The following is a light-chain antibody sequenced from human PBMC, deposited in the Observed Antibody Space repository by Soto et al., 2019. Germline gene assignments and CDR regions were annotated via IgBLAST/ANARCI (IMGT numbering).Light chain of an antibody. V-gene: IGLV2-11*01. Sequence: QSALTHPRSVCWSPGQSVTISCTGTSSDVGGYNYVSWYQQHPGKAPKLMIYDVSKRPSGVPDRFSGSKSGNTASLTISGLQAEDEADYYCCSYAGTYVFGTGTKVTVL. CDR2: DVS. J-gene: IGLJ1*01. CDR1: SSDVGGYNY. CDR3: CSYAGTYV.